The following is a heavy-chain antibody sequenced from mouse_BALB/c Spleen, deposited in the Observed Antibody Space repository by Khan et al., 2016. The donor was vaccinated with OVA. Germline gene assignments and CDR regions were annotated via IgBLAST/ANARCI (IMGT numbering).Heavy chain of an antibody. Sequence: QIQLVQSGPELKKPGETVKISCKASGYTFTNYGMTWVKQAPGKGLKWMGWINTYTGEPTYADDFKGRFAFSLETSASTAYLQINNLKNEDMATYFCARGLNYYGSWFAYWGQGTLVTVSA. CDR1: GYTFTNYG. V-gene: IGHV9-1*02. D-gene: IGHD1-1*01. J-gene: IGHJ3*01. CDR3: ARGLNYYGSWFAY. CDR2: INTYTGEP.